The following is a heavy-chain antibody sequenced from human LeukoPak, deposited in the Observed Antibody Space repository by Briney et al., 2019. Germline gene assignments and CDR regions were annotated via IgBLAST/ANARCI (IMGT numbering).Heavy chain of an antibody. CDR2: IYTSGST. CDR3: ARHAVYAGSGWSFDY. V-gene: IGHV4-4*07. Sequence: SETLSLTCTVSGGSISSYYWSWIRQPAGKGLEWIGRIYTSGSTNYNPSLKSRVTMSVDTSKNQFSLTLSSVTAADTAVYYCARHAVYAGSGWSFDYWGKGTLVTVSS. CDR1: GGSISSYY. D-gene: IGHD6-19*01. J-gene: IGHJ4*02.